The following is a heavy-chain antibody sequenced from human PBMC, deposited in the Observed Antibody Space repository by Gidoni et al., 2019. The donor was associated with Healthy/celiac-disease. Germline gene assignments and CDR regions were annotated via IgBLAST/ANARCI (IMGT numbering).Heavy chain of an antibody. CDR3: ARGGYYYGPNNWFDP. D-gene: IGHD3-10*01. J-gene: IGHJ5*02. Sequence: QVQLQESGPGLVKPSQTLSLTCTFSGGSISSGGYYWSWIRQHPGKGLEWIGYIYYSGSTYYNPSLKSRVTISVDTSKNQFSLKLSSVTAADTAVYYCARGGYYYGPNNWFDPWGQGTLVTVSS. CDR2: IYYSGST. V-gene: IGHV4-31*03. CDR1: GGSISSGGYY.